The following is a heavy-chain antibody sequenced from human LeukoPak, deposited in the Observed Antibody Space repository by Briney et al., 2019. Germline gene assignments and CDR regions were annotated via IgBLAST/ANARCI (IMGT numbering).Heavy chain of an antibody. V-gene: IGHV3-23*01. CDR1: GFTFSIYA. Sequence: PGGPLRLSCAASGFTFSIYAMTWVRHTPGKGLEWVSTISSGGRTYYADSVKGRFTISRDNSKNTLYLHMNSLRAEDTALYYCAKDYSSSWYYFDYWGQGTLVTVSS. D-gene: IGHD6-13*01. CDR3: AKDYSSSWYYFDY. J-gene: IGHJ4*02. CDR2: ISSGGRT.